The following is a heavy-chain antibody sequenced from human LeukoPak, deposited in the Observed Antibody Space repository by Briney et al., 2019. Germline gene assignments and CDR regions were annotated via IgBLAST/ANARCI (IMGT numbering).Heavy chain of an antibody. CDR1: GGTFSSYA. CDR2: IIPLFGTA. D-gene: IGHD4/OR15-4a*01. CDR3: ARDDNGFDY. J-gene: IGHJ4*02. V-gene: IGHV1-69*05. Sequence: SVKVSCKASGGTFSSYALSWVRQAPGQGLEWMGGIIPLFGTANYAQKLQGGVTITTGESTSTAYMDLSSLRSEDTAVYYCARDDNGFDYWGQGTLVTVSS.